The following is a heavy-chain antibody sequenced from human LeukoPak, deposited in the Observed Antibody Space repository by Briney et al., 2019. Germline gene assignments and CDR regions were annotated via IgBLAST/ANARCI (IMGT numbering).Heavy chain of an antibody. D-gene: IGHD5-12*01. CDR2: IYPGDSDT. Sequence: GESLKISCKGSGYSFTSYWIGWVRQMPGKGLEWMGIIYPGDSDTRYSPSFQGQVTISADKSISTAYLQWSSLKASDTAMYYCAGHMAKYISGYDSAQYYFDYWGQGTLVTVSS. V-gene: IGHV5-51*01. J-gene: IGHJ4*02. CDR3: AGHMAKYISGYDSAQYYFDY. CDR1: GYSFTSYW.